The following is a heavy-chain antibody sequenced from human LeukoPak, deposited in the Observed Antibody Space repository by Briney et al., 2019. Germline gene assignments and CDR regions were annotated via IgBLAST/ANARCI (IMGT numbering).Heavy chain of an antibody. CDR3: ARGSGFYYYYYMDV. J-gene: IGHJ6*03. CDR2: IYYSRST. V-gene: IGHV4-59*01. CDR1: GGSISSYY. Sequence: SETLSLTCTVSGGSISSYYWSWLGQPPGKGLEWIGYIYYSRSTNYNPSLKSRVTISVDTSKNQFSLKLSSVTAADTAVYYCARGSGFYYYYYMDVWGKGTTVTVSS. D-gene: IGHD6-19*01.